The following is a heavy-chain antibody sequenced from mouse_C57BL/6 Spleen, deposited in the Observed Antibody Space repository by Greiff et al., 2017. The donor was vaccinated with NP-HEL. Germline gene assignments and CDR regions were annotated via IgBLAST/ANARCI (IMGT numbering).Heavy chain of an antibody. CDR2: IDPSDSYT. V-gene: IGHV1-59*01. CDR1: GYTFTSYW. J-gene: IGHJ2*01. CDR3: ARGTAQAPYFDY. D-gene: IGHD3-2*02. Sequence: QVQLQQPGAELVRPGTSVKLSCKASGYTFTSYWMHWVKQRPGQGLEWIGVIDPSDSYTNYNQKFKGKATLTVDTSSSTAYMQLSSLTSEDSAVYYCARGTAQAPYFDYWGQGTTLTVSS.